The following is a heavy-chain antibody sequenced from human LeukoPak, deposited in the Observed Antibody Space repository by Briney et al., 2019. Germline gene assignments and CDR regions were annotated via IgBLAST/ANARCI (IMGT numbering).Heavy chain of an antibody. D-gene: IGHD3-9*01. CDR1: GYTFTGYY. Sequence: ASVKVSCKASGYTFTGYYMHWVRQAPGQGLEWMGWINPNSGGTNYAQKLQGRVTMTTDTSTSTAYMELRSLRSDDTAVYYCASNFYDILTGARHDAFDIWGQGTMVTVSS. CDR2: INPNSGGT. CDR3: ASNFYDILTGARHDAFDI. J-gene: IGHJ3*02. V-gene: IGHV1-2*02.